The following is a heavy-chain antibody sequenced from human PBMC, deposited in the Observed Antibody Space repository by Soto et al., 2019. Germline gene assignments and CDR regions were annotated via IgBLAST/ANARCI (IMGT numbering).Heavy chain of an antibody. CDR2: ISYDGSNK. V-gene: IGHV3-30*18. CDR1: GFTFSSYG. Sequence: GSLRLSCAASGFTFSSYGMHWVRQAPGKGLEWVAVISYDGSNKYYADSVKGRFTISRDNSKNTLYLQMNSLRAEDTAVYYCAKAMSVDFWSGYPPYYYYGMDVWGQGTRVTVSS. CDR3: AKAMSVDFWSGYPPYYYYGMDV. J-gene: IGHJ6*02. D-gene: IGHD3-3*01.